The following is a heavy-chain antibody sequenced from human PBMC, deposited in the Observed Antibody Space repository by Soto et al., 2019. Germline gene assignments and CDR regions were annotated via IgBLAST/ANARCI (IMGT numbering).Heavy chain of an antibody. CDR2: VSHTGAT. V-gene: IGHV4-61*01. CDR1: GGSISLDRFY. J-gene: IGHJ4*02. Sequence: QVHLQESGPGLVTPSETLSLTCTVSGGSISLDRFYWTWIRQPPGKGLEWIGYVSHTGATHYNPSRQSRVDMSVDTSRIQFSLKLRSLTAADTAVYFCARDFSSAHIHYYDGWGQGTLVSVSA. CDR3: ARDFSSAHIHYYDG.